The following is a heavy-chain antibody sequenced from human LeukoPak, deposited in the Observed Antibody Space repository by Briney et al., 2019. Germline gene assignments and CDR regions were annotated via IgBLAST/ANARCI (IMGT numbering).Heavy chain of an antibody. D-gene: IGHD2-2*01. CDR3: AREMGPRYCSSTSCYRGWFDP. CDR2: IIPIFGTA. J-gene: IGHJ5*02. Sequence: RWASVKVSCKASGGTFSSYAISWVRQAPGQGLEWMGGIIPIFGTANYAQKFQGRVTITADESTSTAYMELSSLRSEDTAVYYCAREMGPRYCSSTSCYRGWFDPWGQGTLVTISS. CDR1: GGTFSSYA. V-gene: IGHV1-69*13.